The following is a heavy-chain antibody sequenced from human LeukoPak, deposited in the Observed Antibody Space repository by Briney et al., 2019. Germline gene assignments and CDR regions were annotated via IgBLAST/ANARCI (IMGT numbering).Heavy chain of an antibody. CDR2: INPNSGGT. Sequence: ASVKVSCKASGYTLTGYYMHWVRQAPGQGLEWMGWINPNSGGTNYAQKFQGRVTMTRDTSISTAYMELSRLRSDDTAVYYCASLYDFWSGYSPIPFDYWGQGTLVTVSS. J-gene: IGHJ4*02. V-gene: IGHV1-2*02. CDR3: ASLYDFWSGYSPIPFDY. CDR1: GYTLTGYY. D-gene: IGHD3-3*01.